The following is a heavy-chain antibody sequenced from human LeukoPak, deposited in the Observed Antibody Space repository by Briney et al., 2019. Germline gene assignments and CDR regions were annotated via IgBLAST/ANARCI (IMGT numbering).Heavy chain of an antibody. V-gene: IGHV3-48*01. CDR1: GFTFSRYS. CDR3: ARAGTDYGDYNHFDY. CDR2: ISSSSRSI. Sequence: GGSLRLSCAASGFTFSRYSMNWVRQAPGKGLEWVSYISSSSRSIYYADSVKGRFTISRDNAKNSLYLQMNRLRAEDTAVYYCARAGTDYGDYNHFDYWGQGPLVTVSS. J-gene: IGHJ4*02. D-gene: IGHD4-17*01.